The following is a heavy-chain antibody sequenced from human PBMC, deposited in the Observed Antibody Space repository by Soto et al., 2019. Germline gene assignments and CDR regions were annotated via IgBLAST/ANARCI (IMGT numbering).Heavy chain of an antibody. D-gene: IGHD1-26*01. CDR3: AWDTSGRFRTDH. CDR1: GLKFSDAW. J-gene: IGHJ4*02. V-gene: IGHV3-15*07. Sequence: EVQLVESGGGLVKPGDSLRLSYAVSGLKFSDAWMNWVRQAPGKGLEWVGRFKSKGSGETKDYAAPVKGRFAISRDDSRDTLYMHMDSLKTEDTAVYYCAWDTSGRFRTDHWGQGTLVTVSS. CDR2: FKSKGSGETK.